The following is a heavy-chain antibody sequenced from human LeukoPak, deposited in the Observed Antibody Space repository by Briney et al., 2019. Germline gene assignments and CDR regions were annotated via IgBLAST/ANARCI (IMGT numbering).Heavy chain of an antibody. D-gene: IGHD5-12*01. CDR3: AAGFKGYSGYDFPGY. V-gene: IGHV1-58*02. J-gene: IGHJ4*02. Sequence: ASVKVSCKASGFTFTSSAMQWVRQARGQRLEWIAWIVVGSGNTNYAQKFQERVTITRDMSTSIAYMELSSLRSEDTAVYYCAAGFKGYSGYDFPGYWGQGTLVTVSS. CDR1: GFTFTSSA. CDR2: IVVGSGNT.